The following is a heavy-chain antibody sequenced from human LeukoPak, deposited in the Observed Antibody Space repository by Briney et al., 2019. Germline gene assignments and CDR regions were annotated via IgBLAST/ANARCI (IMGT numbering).Heavy chain of an antibody. D-gene: IGHD4-17*01. CDR1: GFTFSSYS. J-gene: IGHJ4*02. CDR2: ISSSSSYI. Sequence: KTGGSLRLSCAASGFTFSSYSMNWVRQAPGKGLEWVSSISSSSSYIYYADSVKGRFTISRDNAKNSLYLQMNSLRAEDTAVHYCARDDYGDYEGNYFDYWGQGTLVTVSS. V-gene: IGHV3-21*01. CDR3: ARDDYGDYEGNYFDY.